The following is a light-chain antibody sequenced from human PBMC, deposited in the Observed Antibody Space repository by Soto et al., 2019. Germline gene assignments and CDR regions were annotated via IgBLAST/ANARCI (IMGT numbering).Light chain of an antibody. CDR3: QQYNTYSQWT. J-gene: IGKJ1*01. Sequence: DIQLTQSPSLLSASVGDRVTLTCRASQTISNWLAWYQQKPGKAPKLLIYKASSLESGVPSRFSGSGSGTEFTLTISSLQPDDFATYYCQQYNTYSQWTFGQGTKV. CDR2: KAS. V-gene: IGKV1-5*03. CDR1: QTISNW.